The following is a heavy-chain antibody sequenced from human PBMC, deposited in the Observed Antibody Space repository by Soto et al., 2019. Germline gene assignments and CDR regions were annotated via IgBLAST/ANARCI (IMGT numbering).Heavy chain of an antibody. D-gene: IGHD1-1*01. J-gene: IGHJ4*02. CDR1: GYDFTTYG. CDR2: ISAHNGNT. Sequence: QVHLVQSGAEVKKPGASVKVSCKGSGYDFTTYGITWVRQAPGQGLEWMAWISAHNGNTDYAQKLQGRVTVTRDTCTCTAYMERRSLRSDETAVYYCARGRYGDYWGKGALVTVYS. CDR3: ARGRYGDY. V-gene: IGHV1-18*01.